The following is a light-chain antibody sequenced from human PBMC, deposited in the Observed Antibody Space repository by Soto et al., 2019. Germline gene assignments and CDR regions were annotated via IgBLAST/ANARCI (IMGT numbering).Light chain of an antibody. J-gene: IGKJ1*01. CDR1: QSVTGTY. V-gene: IGKV3-20*01. CDR2: AAS. Sequence: EIVLTQSPGTLSLSPGDRATLSCRASQSVTGTYLAWYQQKPGQAPRLLIYAASSRATDIPDRFSVSGSGTDFTLTIGRLEPEDFAVYYCQQYATSPQTFGQGTKVEIK. CDR3: QQYATSPQT.